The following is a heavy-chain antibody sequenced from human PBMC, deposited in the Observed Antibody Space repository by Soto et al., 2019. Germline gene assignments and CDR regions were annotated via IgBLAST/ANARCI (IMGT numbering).Heavy chain of an antibody. J-gene: IGHJ4*02. V-gene: IGHV3-7*01. Sequence: EVQLVESGGGLVQPRGSLRLSCAASGFTFSNSWLTWDRQPPGKGLEWVANIKEDGSDKYYLDSVKGRFTVSRDNAKNSLYLQMDSLRVEDTAVYYCARGRSPSDWGQGTLVIVSS. CDR3: ARGRSPSD. CDR1: GFTFSNSW. CDR2: IKEDGSDK.